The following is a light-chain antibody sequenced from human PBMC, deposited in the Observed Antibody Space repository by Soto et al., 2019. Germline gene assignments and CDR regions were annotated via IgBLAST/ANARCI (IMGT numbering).Light chain of an antibody. CDR3: QQYNTWPLT. J-gene: IGKJ4*01. Sequence: ETVMTQSPATLSVSPGERATLSCRASQSVSSNLAWYQQKPGQAPRLLIYGASTRATVIPAKFSGSGSGTEFTLTLSSLQSEDFAVYYCQQYNTWPLTFGGGTKVQIK. CDR2: GAS. CDR1: QSVSSN. V-gene: IGKV3-15*01.